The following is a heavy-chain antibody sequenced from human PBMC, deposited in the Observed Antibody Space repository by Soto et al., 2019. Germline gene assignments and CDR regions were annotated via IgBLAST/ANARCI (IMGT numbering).Heavy chain of an antibody. Sequence: AAEFTVIDIGMSLARQAPGKGLEWVSVIYSGGSTYYADSVKGRFTISRDSSKNTLYLQMNSLRAEDTAVYYCTRGCKTAFGFWGKGT. CDR2: IYSGGST. V-gene: IGHV3-53*01. J-gene: IGHJ1*01. CDR1: EFTVIDIG. D-gene: IGHD3-3*01. CDR3: TRGCKTAFGF.